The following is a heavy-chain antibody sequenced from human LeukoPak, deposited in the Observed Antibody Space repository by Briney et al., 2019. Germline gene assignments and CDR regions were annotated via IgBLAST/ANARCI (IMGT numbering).Heavy chain of an antibody. V-gene: IGHV1-18*01. CDR3: ARGEQKAYYYESSGYLGDY. J-gene: IGHJ4*02. D-gene: IGHD3-22*01. CDR1: GYTFRSYG. Sequence: ASVKVSCKASGYTFRSYGVAWVRQVRGRGLEWMGWVSAYNGDTKYAQTLQGRVSMTTDAATSTAFMELRSLRSDDTAVYYCARGEQKAYYYESSGYLGDYWGQGTLVTVSS. CDR2: VSAYNGDT.